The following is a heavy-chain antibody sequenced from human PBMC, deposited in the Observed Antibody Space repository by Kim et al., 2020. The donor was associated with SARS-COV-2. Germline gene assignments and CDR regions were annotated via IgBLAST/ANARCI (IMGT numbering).Heavy chain of an antibody. CDR3: VRKYKSGDY. D-gene: IGHD1-20*01. V-gene: IGHV3-23*01. J-gene: IGHJ4*02. CDR2: ISGSGDTR. CDR1: GFTFRDYA. Sequence: GGSLRLSCTASGFTFRDYALSWVRQAPGKGLEWVSTISGSGDTRYRADSVKGRYTISRDNSKNTLYLQMNSLKTEDTAVYYCVRKYKSGDYWGQGTLVTISS.